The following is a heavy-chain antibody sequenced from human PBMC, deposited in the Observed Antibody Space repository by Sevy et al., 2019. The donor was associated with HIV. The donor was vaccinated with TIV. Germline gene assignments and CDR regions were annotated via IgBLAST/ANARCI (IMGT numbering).Heavy chain of an antibody. Sequence: GGSLRRSCEASGFTFNNFPIHWVRQAPGKGLEWVAVVSFDGGSKYYADSVKGRFTVSRDNSKNTVYLQLNSLRAEDTAVYYCVRERGRSITFDIWGQGTLVTVSS. J-gene: IGHJ3*02. V-gene: IGHV3-30-3*01. CDR3: VRERGRSITFDI. D-gene: IGHD3-16*01. CDR1: GFTFNNFP. CDR2: VSFDGGSK.